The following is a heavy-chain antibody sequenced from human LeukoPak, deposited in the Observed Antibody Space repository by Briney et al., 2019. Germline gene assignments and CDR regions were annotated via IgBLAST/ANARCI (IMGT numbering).Heavy chain of an antibody. D-gene: IGHD6-13*01. V-gene: IGHV4-4*07. CDR3: ASSSSWRARLDY. Sequence: PSETLSLTCTVSGGSISSYYWSWIWQPAGKGLEWIGRIYTSGSTNYNPSLKSRVTMSVDTSKNQFSLKLSSVTAADTAVYYCASSSSWRARLDYWGQGTLVTVSS. CDR1: GGSISSYY. J-gene: IGHJ4*02. CDR2: IYTSGST.